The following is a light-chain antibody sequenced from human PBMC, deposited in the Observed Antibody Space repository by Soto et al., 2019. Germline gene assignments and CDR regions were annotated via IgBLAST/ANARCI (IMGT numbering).Light chain of an antibody. CDR1: SSDVGGYHY. V-gene: IGLV2-14*01. CDR2: DVS. Sequence: QSALTQPASVSGSPGQSITISCTGTSSDVGGYHYVSWYQQHPGKAPKPMIYDVSNRPSGVSNRFSGSKSGNTASLTISGLQAEYEADYYCSSYTSSSTYVVFGGGTKLTVL. CDR3: SSYTSSSTYVV. J-gene: IGLJ2*01.